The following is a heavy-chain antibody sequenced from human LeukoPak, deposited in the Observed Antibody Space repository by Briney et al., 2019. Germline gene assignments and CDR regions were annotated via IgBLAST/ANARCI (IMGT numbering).Heavy chain of an antibody. V-gene: IGHV3-23*01. CDR1: GFTFSSYA. CDR2: ISGSGGST. Sequence: PGGSLRLSCAASGFTFSSYAMSWVRQAPGKGLKWVSAISGSGGSTYYADSVKGRFTISRDNSKNTLYLQMNSLRAEDTAVYYCAKVPAAYNWFDPWGQGTLVTVSS. J-gene: IGHJ5*02. D-gene: IGHD2-2*01. CDR3: AKVPAAYNWFDP.